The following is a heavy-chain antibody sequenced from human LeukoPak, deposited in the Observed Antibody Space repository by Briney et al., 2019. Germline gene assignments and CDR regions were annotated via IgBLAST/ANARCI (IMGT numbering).Heavy chain of an antibody. D-gene: IGHD3-10*01. V-gene: IGHV3-21*01. Sequence: GGSLRLSYAASGFTFSSYSMNWVRQAPGKGLEWVSSISSSSSYIYYADSVKGRFTISRDNAKNSLYLQMNSLRAEDTAVYYCARDSRFGHYFDYWGQGTLVTVSS. CDR1: GFTFSSYS. CDR3: ARDSRFGHYFDY. J-gene: IGHJ4*02. CDR2: ISSSSSYI.